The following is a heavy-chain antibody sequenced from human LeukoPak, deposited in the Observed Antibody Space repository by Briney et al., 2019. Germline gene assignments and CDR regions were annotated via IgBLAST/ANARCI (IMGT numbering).Heavy chain of an antibody. CDR1: GYTFTSYY. V-gene: IGHV1-46*01. J-gene: IGHJ4*02. CDR3: ARDDPASLRLFDY. Sequence: GVSVKVSCKASGYTFTSYYMHWVRQAPGQGLEWMGIINPSGGSTTYAQKFEGRVTMTRDTSTSTGYMELSSLRSEDTAVYYCARDDPASLRLFDYWGQGTLVTVSS. CDR2: INPSGGST. D-gene: IGHD6-25*01.